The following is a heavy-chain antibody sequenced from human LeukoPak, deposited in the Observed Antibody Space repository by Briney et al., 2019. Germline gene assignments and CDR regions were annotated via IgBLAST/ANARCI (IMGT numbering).Heavy chain of an antibody. CDR1: GFTVITND. V-gene: IGHV3-53*01. CDR3: ARGVEPLAANTLAY. J-gene: IGHJ4*02. Sequence: GGFLRLSCAASGFTVITNDMTWVRQAPGKGLEWVSVLYSDGNTKYADSVQGRFTISRDNSENTLYLEMNSLSPDDTAVYYCARGVEPLAANTLAYWGQGTLVTVSS. CDR2: LYSDGNT. D-gene: IGHD1-14*01.